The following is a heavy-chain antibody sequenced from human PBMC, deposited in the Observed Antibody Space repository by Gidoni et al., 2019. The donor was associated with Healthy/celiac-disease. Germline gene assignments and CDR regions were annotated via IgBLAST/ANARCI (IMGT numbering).Heavy chain of an antibody. CDR1: GGSISSSSYY. Sequence: QLQLQESGPGLVKPSETLSLTCTVSGGSISSSSYYWGWIRQPPGKGLEWIGSIYYSGSTYYNPSLKGRVTISVDTSKNQFSLKLSSVTAADTAVYYCARLRRYCSSTSCYNFDYWGQGTLVTVSS. D-gene: IGHD2-2*02. CDR2: IYYSGST. CDR3: ARLRRYCSSTSCYNFDY. J-gene: IGHJ4*02. V-gene: IGHV4-39*01.